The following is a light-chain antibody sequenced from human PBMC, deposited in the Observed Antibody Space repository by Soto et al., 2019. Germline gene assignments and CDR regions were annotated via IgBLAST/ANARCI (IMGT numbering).Light chain of an antibody. Sequence: EIVLTQSPATLSLSPGERATLSCRASQSVGSNLAWYQHRPGQAPRLLMYDASNRATGVPARFSGSGSGTDFTLTISSLEPGDFAVYYCQQRGDSITFVQGTRLETK. CDR2: DAS. J-gene: IGKJ5*01. CDR3: QQRGDSIT. CDR1: QSVGSN. V-gene: IGKV3-11*01.